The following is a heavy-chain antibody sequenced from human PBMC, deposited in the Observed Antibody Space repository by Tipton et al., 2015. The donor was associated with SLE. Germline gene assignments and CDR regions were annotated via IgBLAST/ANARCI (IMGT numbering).Heavy chain of an antibody. D-gene: IGHD2-15*01. V-gene: IGHV4-28*03. J-gene: IGHJ4*02. Sequence: TLSLTCAVSGSSISSSNWWGWIRQPPGKGLEWIGYIYYSGSTDYNPSLKSRVTMSVDTSKNQFSLKLSSVTAADTAVYYCARGVDIATDYFDFWGRGTLVTVSS. CDR2: IYYSGST. CDR1: GSSISSSNW. CDR3: ARGVDIATDYFDF.